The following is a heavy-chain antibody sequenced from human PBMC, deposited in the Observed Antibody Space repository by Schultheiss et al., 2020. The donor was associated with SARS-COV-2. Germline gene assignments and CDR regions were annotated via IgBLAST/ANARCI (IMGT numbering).Heavy chain of an antibody. CDR2: IKSKADGETT. D-gene: IGHD4-23*01. J-gene: IGHJ5*02. V-gene: IGHV3-15*07. CDR3: TTFNGGKSNH. Sequence: GGSLRLSCAASNFTLSNAWMNWVRQAPGKGLEWVGLIKSKADGETTDYAAPVKGRFTISRDDSRNTLYLQMNSLKIEDTAVYYCTTFNGGKSNHWGQGTLVTVSS. CDR1: NFTLSNAW.